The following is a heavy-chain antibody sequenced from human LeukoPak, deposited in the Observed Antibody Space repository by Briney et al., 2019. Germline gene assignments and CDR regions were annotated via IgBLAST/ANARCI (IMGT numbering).Heavy chain of an antibody. D-gene: IGHD3-16*01. CDR3: ARDYDAGYFDY. Sequence: SETLSLTCTVSGGSISSYYWSWIRQPAGKGLEWIGRIYTSGSTNYTPSLKSRVTISVDKSKNQFPLKLSSVTAADTAVYYCARDYDAGYFDYWGQGTLVTVSS. J-gene: IGHJ4*02. CDR2: IYTSGST. V-gene: IGHV4-4*07. CDR1: GGSISSYY.